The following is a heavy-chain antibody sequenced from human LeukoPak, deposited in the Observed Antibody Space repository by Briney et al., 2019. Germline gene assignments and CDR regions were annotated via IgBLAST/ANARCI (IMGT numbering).Heavy chain of an antibody. CDR3: VRDGRSFSGWFDP. V-gene: IGHV4-34*01. CDR1: GGSFSGYY. Sequence: SETLSLTCADYGGSFSGYYWSWIRQPPGKGLEWIGEINYSGSTNYNPSLKSRVNISLDTSKNRFSLQLNSVTPEDTAVYYCVRDGRSFSGWFDPWGQGTLVTVSS. J-gene: IGHJ5*02. D-gene: IGHD1-26*01. CDR2: INYSGST.